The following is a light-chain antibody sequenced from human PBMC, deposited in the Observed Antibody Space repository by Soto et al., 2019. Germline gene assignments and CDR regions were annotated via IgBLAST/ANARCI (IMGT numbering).Light chain of an antibody. J-gene: IGLJ3*02. CDR2: EVT. CDR3: ISRTNTIAYLV. Sequence: QSALTQPASVSGSPGQSITISCTGTSSDIGGYNYVSWYQHHPGKAPKLMIYEVTNRPSGVSNRFSGSKSGNTASLTISGLQAEDEADYYCISRTNTIAYLVLGGGTKLTVL. CDR1: SSDIGGYNY. V-gene: IGLV2-14*01.